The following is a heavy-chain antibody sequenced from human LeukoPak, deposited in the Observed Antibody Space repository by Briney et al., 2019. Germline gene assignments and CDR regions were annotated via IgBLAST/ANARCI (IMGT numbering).Heavy chain of an antibody. CDR1: GFTFNNFA. J-gene: IGHJ4*02. Sequence: GGSLRLSCAASGFTFNNFAMGWVRQAPGKGLEWVSAISGSGGSTYYADSVKGRFTISRDNSKNTLYLQMNSLRAEDTAVYYCARAGSYDSSGYFRNPNFDYWGQGTLVTVSS. D-gene: IGHD3-22*01. CDR3: ARAGSYDSSGYFRNPNFDY. CDR2: ISGSGGST. V-gene: IGHV3-23*01.